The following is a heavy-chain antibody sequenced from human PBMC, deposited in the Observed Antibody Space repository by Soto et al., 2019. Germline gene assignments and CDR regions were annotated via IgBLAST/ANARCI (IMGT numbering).Heavy chain of an antibody. D-gene: IGHD1-20*01. V-gene: IGHV4-39*01. CDR1: GGSISSSSYY. CDR3: ERTYNWNDGPRAYYFDY. CDR2: IYYSGST. Sequence: PSDALSLTCTVSGGSISSSSYYWGWIRQPPGKGLEWIGSIYYSGSTYYNPSLKSRVTISVDKSKNQFSLKLSSVTAADTAVYYCERTYNWNDGPRAYYFDYWGQGPLVTVSS. J-gene: IGHJ4*02.